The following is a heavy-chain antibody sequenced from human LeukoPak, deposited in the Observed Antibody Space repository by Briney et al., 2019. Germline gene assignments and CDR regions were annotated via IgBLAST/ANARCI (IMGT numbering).Heavy chain of an antibody. CDR2: KKEDGSEK. Sequence: GGFLRLSCAASGFTFSSYWMYWVRQAPGKGLEWVGKKKEDGSEKYYVDSVKGRLTISRDNAKNSTDLQMNSLRAEDTAVYYCARDNCSGGSCYSGFDPWGQGTLVTVSS. CDR3: ARDNCSGGSCYSGFDP. D-gene: IGHD2-15*01. CDR1: GFTFSSYW. J-gene: IGHJ5*02. V-gene: IGHV3-7*01.